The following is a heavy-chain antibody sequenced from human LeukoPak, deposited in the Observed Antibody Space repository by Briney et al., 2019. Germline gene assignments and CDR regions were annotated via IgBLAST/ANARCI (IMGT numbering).Heavy chain of an antibody. J-gene: IGHJ6*02. V-gene: IGHV4-59*01. D-gene: IGHD2-15*01. CDR1: GGSISSFY. CDR3: ARTYCSGGSCYSGYYFGLDV. Sequence: PSETLSLTCTVSGGSISSFYWSWIRQPPGKGLEWIGYFHYSGSTNYNPSLKSRVTISVDTSKNQFSLKLSSVTAADTAVYYCARTYCSGGSCYSGYYFGLDVWGQGTTVTVSS. CDR2: FHYSGST.